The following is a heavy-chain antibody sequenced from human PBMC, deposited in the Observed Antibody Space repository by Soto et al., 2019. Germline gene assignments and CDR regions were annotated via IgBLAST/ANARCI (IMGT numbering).Heavy chain of an antibody. V-gene: IGHV3-30*14. CDR3: ARGDYLAEYFQH. CDR2: ISYDGSNK. Sequence: QVQLVESGGGVVQPGRSLRLSCAASGFTFSSYAMHWVRQAPGKGLEWVAVISYDGSNKYYADSVKGRFTISRDNSKNTLYLQMNSLRAEDTAVYYCARGDYLAEYFQHWGQGTLVTVSS. D-gene: IGHD4-17*01. CDR1: GFTFSSYA. J-gene: IGHJ1*01.